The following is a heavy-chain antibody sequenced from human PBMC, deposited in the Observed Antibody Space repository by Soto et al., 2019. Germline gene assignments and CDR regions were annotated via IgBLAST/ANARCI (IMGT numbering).Heavy chain of an antibody. CDR1: GYTFTGYY. Sequence: ASVKVSCKASGYTFTGYYMHWVRQAPGQGLEWMGWINPKSGGTNYPQKFQGWVTLTRDTSISTAYMELSRLRSDDTAVYYCARGPYSSARSDIDYWGQGTLVTVSS. V-gene: IGHV1-2*04. D-gene: IGHD6-19*01. CDR3: ARGPYSSARSDIDY. CDR2: INPKSGGT. J-gene: IGHJ4*02.